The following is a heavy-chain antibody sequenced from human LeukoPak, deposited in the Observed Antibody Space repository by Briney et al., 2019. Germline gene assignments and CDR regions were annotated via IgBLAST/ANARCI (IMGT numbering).Heavy chain of an antibody. Sequence: GGSLRLSCAASGFTFSDYYMSWIRQAPGKGLEWVSYISRSGSTIYYADSVKGRFNISRDNAKNSLYLQMNSLRAEDTAVYYCARAGDFWSGFDAFDIWGQGTMVTVSS. D-gene: IGHD3-3*01. CDR1: GFTFSDYY. V-gene: IGHV3-11*04. CDR3: ARAGDFWSGFDAFDI. J-gene: IGHJ3*02. CDR2: ISRSGSTI.